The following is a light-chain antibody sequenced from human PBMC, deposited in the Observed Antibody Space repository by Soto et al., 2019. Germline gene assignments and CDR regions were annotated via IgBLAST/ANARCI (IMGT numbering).Light chain of an antibody. CDR2: GND. J-gene: IGLJ1*01. CDR3: QSYASSLSANFA. V-gene: IGLV1-40*01. CDR1: SSNIGAGYD. Sequence: QPVLTQPPSVSGAPGQRVTISCTGSSSNIGAGYDVHWYQQLPGTAPKLLIYGNDNRPSGVSDRFSGSKSDTSASLAITGLRAEDEADDYCQSYASSLSANFAFGTGTKLTVL.